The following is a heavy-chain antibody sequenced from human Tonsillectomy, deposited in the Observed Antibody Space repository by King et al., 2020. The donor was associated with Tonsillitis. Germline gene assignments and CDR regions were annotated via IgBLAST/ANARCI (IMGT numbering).Heavy chain of an antibody. V-gene: IGHV3-9*01. CDR3: AKDFSAVAGNDAFDI. J-gene: IGHJ3*02. CDR1: GFTFDDYA. D-gene: IGHD6-19*01. Sequence: QLVQSGGGLVQPGRSLRLSCAASGFTFDDYAMHWVRQAPGKGLEWVSGISWNSGSIGYSVSVKGRFTISSDNAKNSLYLQMNSLRAEDTALYYCAKDFSAVAGNDAFDIWGQGTMVTVSS. CDR2: ISWNSGSI.